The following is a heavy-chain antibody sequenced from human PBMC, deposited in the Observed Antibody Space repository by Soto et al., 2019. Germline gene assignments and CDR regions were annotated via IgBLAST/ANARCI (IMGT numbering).Heavy chain of an antibody. J-gene: IGHJ4*02. CDR1: GFIFNNYG. CDR3: ARGPRGGRVAFGGLSVTPRDQ. CDR2: IGYDGNNK. Sequence: QVQLVESGGGVVQPGRSRRLSCVASGFIFNNYGIHWVRQPPGKGLEWVAFIGYDGNNKSYVSSVKGRFTISRDNSRNTGYLQMNSLRAEDTAVYYCARGPRGGRVAFGGLSVTPRDQWGQGTLVTFSS. D-gene: IGHD3-16*01. V-gene: IGHV3-33*01.